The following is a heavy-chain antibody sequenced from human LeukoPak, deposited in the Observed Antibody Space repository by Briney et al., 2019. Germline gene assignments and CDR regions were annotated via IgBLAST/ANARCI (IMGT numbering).Heavy chain of an antibody. CDR2: IFSGGST. Sequence: PGGSLRLSCAASGFIFSSYSVHWVRQAPGKGLEWVSAIFSGGSTFYADSVTGRFTISRDNSKNTVYLEMNSLRAEDTAVYYCARDLKTSGWYGDFDYWGQGTLVTVSS. CDR1: GFIFSSYS. CDR3: ARDLKTSGWYGDFDY. D-gene: IGHD6-19*01. V-gene: IGHV3-53*01. J-gene: IGHJ4*02.